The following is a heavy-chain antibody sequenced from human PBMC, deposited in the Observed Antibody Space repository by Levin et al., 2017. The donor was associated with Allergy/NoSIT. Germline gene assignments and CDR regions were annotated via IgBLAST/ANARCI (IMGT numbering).Heavy chain of an antibody. CDR3: ARDPATSGYYPDS. V-gene: IGHV3-48*02. Sequence: LPGGSLRLSCAASGFTFSAYSMNWVRQAPGKGLEWVSYISSSSSTIYSADSVKGRFSISRDNAKNSLYLQMNNLRDEDTAVYYCARDPATSGYYPDSWGQGTLVTVSS. CDR2: ISSSSSTI. CDR1: GFTFSAYS. J-gene: IGHJ4*02. D-gene: IGHD3-22*01.